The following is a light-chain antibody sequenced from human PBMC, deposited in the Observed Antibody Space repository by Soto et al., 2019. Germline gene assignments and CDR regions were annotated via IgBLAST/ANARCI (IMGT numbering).Light chain of an antibody. CDR2: WAS. CDR3: QQYYSDPPT. V-gene: IGKV4-1*01. CDR1: QSVLYSSNNNNY. Sequence: DIVMTQSPDSLAVSLGERATINCKSSQSVLYSSNNNNYLAWYQQKPGQPPKLLIYWASTRESGVPDRFSGSGSGTDFTLTISSLQAEDVAVYYCQQYYSDPPTFGGGTKVEIK. J-gene: IGKJ4*01.